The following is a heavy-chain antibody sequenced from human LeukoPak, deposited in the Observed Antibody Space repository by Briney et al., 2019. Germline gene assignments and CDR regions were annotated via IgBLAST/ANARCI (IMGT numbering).Heavy chain of an antibody. CDR2: INHSGST. D-gene: IGHD3-10*01. CDR1: GGSFSGYY. CDR3: ARHLITMVRGVMRRTYYFDY. V-gene: IGHV4-34*01. J-gene: IGHJ4*02. Sequence: TPSETLSLTCAVYGGSFSGYYWSWIRQPPGKGLEWIGEINHSGSTNYNPSLKSRVTISVDTSKNQFSLKLSSVTAADTAVYYCARHLITMVRGVMRRTYYFDYWGQGTLVTVSS.